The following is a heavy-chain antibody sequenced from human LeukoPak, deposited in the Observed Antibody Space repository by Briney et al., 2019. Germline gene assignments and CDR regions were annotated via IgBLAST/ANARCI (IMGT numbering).Heavy chain of an antibody. CDR1: GVSFSSGDQY. CDR3: SRGLDSRKLGY. Sequence: SETLSLTCTVPGVSFSSGDQYWNWIRQSPGKGLEWIGSIHPSGMLYNNPSLESRVTISIDTSKNQFSLNLNSVTAADTAVYFCSRGLDSRKLGYWGQGTLVTVSS. CDR2: IHPSGML. V-gene: IGHV4-31*03. J-gene: IGHJ4*02. D-gene: IGHD3-22*01.